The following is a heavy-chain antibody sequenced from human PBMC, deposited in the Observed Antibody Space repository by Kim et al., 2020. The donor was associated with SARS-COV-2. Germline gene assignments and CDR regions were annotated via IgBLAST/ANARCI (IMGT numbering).Heavy chain of an antibody. CDR1: GYSFTNYW. CDR2: IDPTDSYT. Sequence: GESLKISCKGSGYSFTNYWITWVRQMPGRGLEWVDRIDPTDSYTTYNPALQGHVAISIDKSTSTAYLQWTSLNASDTAMYYCVRRGLLHYYGLDVWGQGTTVTVS. J-gene: IGHJ6*02. CDR3: VRRGLLHYYGLDV. V-gene: IGHV5-10-1*01. D-gene: IGHD3-10*01.